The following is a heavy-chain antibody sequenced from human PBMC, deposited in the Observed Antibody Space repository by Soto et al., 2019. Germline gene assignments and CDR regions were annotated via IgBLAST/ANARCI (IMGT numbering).Heavy chain of an antibody. CDR3: ARKYDILTGWGYGMDV. D-gene: IGHD3-9*01. J-gene: IGHJ6*02. CDR1: GFTFSSYD. V-gene: IGHV3-13*01. Sequence: LRLSCAASGFTFSSYDMHWVRQATGKGLEWVSAIGTAGDTYYPGSVKGRFTISRENAKNSLYLQMNSLRAEDTAVYYCARKYDILTGWGYGMDVWGQGTTVTVSS. CDR2: IGTAGDT.